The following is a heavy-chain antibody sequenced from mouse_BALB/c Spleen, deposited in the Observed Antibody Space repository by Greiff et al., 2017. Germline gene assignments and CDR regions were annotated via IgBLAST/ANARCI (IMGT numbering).Heavy chain of an antibody. D-gene: IGHD2-10*02. Sequence: EVKVVESGGGLVKPGGSLKLSCAASGFTFSSYTMSWVRQTPEKRLEWVATISSGGSYTYYPDSVKGRFTISRDNAKNTLYLQMSSLKSEDTAMYYCTRDRYGNIYYYAMDYWGQGTSVTVSS. CDR1: GFTFSSYT. J-gene: IGHJ4*01. CDR2: ISSGGSYT. CDR3: TRDRYGNIYYYAMDY. V-gene: IGHV5-6-4*01.